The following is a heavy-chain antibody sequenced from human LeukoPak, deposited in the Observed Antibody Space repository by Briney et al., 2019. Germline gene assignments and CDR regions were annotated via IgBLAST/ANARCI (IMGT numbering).Heavy chain of an antibody. CDR3: ARRTVSTLPYALDV. V-gene: IGHV3-48*01. Sequence: GGSLRLSCVASGFTFSTYTMNWVRQAPGKGLEWVSYIRSSGSTIYYADPVKGRFTISRDSAKNSLFLQMNSLRAEDTAVYYCARRTVSTLPYALDVWGQGTTVTVAS. CDR1: GFTFSTYT. D-gene: IGHD4-11*01. CDR2: IRSSGSTI. J-gene: IGHJ6*02.